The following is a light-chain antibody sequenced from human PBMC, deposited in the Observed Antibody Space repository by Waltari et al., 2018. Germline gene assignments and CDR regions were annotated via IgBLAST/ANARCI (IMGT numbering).Light chain of an antibody. J-gene: IGLJ2*01. CDR3: QSADSSDTHVV. V-gene: IGLV3-25*03. CDR2: KDT. CDR1: ALPKPH. Sequence: SYELTQPPSVSVSPGQTGRITCHGDALPKPHSYWYQQKPGQAPVPVISKDTKRPSGLPQEFSGSSSGTKVTLTISGVHAEDEADYYCQSADSSDTHVVFGGGTKLTVL.